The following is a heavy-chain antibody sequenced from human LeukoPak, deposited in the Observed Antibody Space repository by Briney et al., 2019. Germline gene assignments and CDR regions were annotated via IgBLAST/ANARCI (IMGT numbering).Heavy chain of an antibody. CDR3: ARVGTTNWFDP. CDR2: IYHSGST. V-gene: IGHV4-30-2*01. J-gene: IGHJ5*02. D-gene: IGHD1-7*01. Sequence: SQTLSLTCAVSGGSISSGGYSWSWIRQPPGKGLEWIGYIYHSGSTYYNPSLKGRVTISVDRSKNQFSLKLSSVTAADTAVYYCARVGTTNWFDPWGQGTLVTVSS. CDR1: GGSISSGGYS.